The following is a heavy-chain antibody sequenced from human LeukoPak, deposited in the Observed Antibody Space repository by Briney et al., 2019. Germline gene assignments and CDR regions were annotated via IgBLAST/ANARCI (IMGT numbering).Heavy chain of an antibody. CDR1: GDSVSSNSAA. CDR2: TYYRSKWYN. V-gene: IGHV6-1*01. J-gene: IGHJ4*02. D-gene: IGHD6-13*01. Sequence: SQTLSLTCAISGDSVSSNSAAWNWIRQSPSRGLEWLGRTYYRSKWYNDYAVSVKSRITINPDASKNQFSLQLNSVTPEDTAVYYCAREYSSSWYSLFYFDYWGQGTLVTVSS. CDR3: AREYSSSWYSLFYFDY.